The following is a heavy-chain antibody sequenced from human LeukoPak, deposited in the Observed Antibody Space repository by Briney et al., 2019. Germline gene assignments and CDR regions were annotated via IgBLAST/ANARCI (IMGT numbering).Heavy chain of an antibody. Sequence: GGSLRLCCAAAGLTFGNNWMHWVRHGPGKGLVWISRINSDGGGSMYADSVKGRFTVSRDNAKNTLYLQMNSLRAEDTAVYYCARDVPHNWFDTWGQGTLVTVSS. CDR2: INSDGGGS. CDR1: GLTFGNNW. V-gene: IGHV3-74*03. J-gene: IGHJ5*02. CDR3: ARDVPHNWFDT.